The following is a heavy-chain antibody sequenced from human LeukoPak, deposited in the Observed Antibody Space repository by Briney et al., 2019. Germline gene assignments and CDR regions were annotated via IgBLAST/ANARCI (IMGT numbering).Heavy chain of an antibody. J-gene: IGHJ6*02. V-gene: IGHV3-23*01. CDR3: ARNTGAGFWSGYSDYYYGMDV. CDR1: GFTFSSYA. D-gene: IGHD3-3*01. Sequence: GGSLRLSCAASGFTFSSYAMSWVRQAPGKGLEWVSAISGSGGSTYYADSVKGRFTISRDNSKNTLHLQMNSLRAEDTAVYYCARNTGAGFWSGYSDYYYGMDVWGQGTTVTVSS. CDR2: ISGSGGST.